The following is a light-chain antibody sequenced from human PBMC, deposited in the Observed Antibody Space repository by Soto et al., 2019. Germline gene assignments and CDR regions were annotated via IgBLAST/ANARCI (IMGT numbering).Light chain of an antibody. J-gene: IGKJ1*01. CDR2: AAS. Sequence: DIPMTQSPSSLSASVGDRVTITCRASQDVSHYLVWYQQQPGKVPKLLIYAASTLQSGVPSRFSGSGSGTDFTLTISSLQPEDVATYYCQKYNSAPRTFGQGTKVEIK. CDR1: QDVSHY. V-gene: IGKV1-27*01. CDR3: QKYNSAPRT.